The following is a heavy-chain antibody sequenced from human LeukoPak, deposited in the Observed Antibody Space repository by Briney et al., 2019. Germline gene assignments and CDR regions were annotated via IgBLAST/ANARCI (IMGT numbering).Heavy chain of an antibody. CDR2: ISSGSSTI. CDR3: ARDRYGDYVWDY. V-gene: IGHV3-48*02. J-gene: IGHJ4*02. D-gene: IGHD4-17*01. CDR1: GSTFSSYN. Sequence: PGGSLRLSCAASGSTFSSYNMNWVRQAPGKGLEWLSSISSGSSTIYYADSVKGRFTISRDNAKNSLYLQMNSLRDEDTAVYYCARDRYGDYVWDYWGQGTLVAVSS.